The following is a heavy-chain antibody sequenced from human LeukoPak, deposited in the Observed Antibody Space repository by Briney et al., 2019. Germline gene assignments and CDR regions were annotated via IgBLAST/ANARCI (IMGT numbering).Heavy chain of an antibody. Sequence: ASVKVSCKASGYTFTSYGISWVRQAPGQGLEWMGWISAYNGNTNYAQKPQGRVTMTTDTSTSTAYMELRSLRSDDTAVYYCARKAYSSDTYYFDYWGQGTLVTVSS. D-gene: IGHD3-22*01. CDR1: GYTFTSYG. CDR3: ARKAYSSDTYYFDY. CDR2: ISAYNGNT. V-gene: IGHV1-18*01. J-gene: IGHJ4*02.